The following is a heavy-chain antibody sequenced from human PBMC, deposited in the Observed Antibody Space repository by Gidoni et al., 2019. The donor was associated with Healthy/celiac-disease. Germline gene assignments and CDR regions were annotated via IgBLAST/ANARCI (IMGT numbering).Heavy chain of an antibody. D-gene: IGHD2-15*01. J-gene: IGHJ1*01. Sequence: EVQLLESGGGLVQPGGSLRLSCAASGFTFSSYAMSWVRQAPGKGLEWVSAISGSGGSTYYADSVKGRFTISRDNSKNTLYLQMNSLRAEDTAVYYCAKDRVVVAATPPSGYFQHWGQGTLVTVSS. CDR1: GFTFSSYA. CDR3: AKDRVVVAATPPSGYFQH. V-gene: IGHV3-23*01. CDR2: ISGSGGST.